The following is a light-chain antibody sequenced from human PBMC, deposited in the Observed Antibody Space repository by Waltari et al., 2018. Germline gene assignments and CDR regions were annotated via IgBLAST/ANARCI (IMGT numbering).Light chain of an antibody. J-gene: IGKJ1*01. CDR2: GTS. V-gene: IGKV3D-15*01. CDR3: QQYTYWPWT. CDR1: QSVRST. Sequence: EIVMTQSPATLSLSPGESATLFCRASQSVRSTFAWFQQKPGQPPRLLIYGTSTRATGIPARFSGSGSGTEFSLTISSLQPEDFATYYCQQYTYWPWTFGQGP.